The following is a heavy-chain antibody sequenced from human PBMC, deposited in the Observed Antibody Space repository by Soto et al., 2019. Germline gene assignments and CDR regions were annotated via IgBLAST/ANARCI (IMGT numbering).Heavy chain of an antibody. J-gene: IGHJ4*02. Sequence: QVQLEQSGAEVKKPGASMKVSCQASGYAFTSYYIHWVRQAPGQGLEWMGVSHVGPDTTMYAQKFQGRVTMTRDTSTSTVYMELSSLISEDTAVYFCARESSGTQYFDYWRQGTLVTVSA. D-gene: IGHD6-19*01. CDR1: GYAFTSYY. CDR2: SHVGPDTT. V-gene: IGHV1-46*01. CDR3: ARESSGTQYFDY.